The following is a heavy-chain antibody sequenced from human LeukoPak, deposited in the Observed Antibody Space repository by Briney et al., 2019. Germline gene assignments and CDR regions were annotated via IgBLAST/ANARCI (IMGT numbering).Heavy chain of an antibody. CDR2: ISSSSSYI. J-gene: IGHJ4*02. Sequence: GGSLRLSCAASGFTFSSYSMNWVRQAPGKGLEWVSSISSSSSYIYYADSVKGRFTISRDNAKNSLYLQMNSLRAEDTAVYYCARLEYYYDSSGHKQYYFDYWGQGTLVTVSS. D-gene: IGHD3-22*01. CDR3: ARLEYYYDSSGHKQYYFDY. V-gene: IGHV3-21*01. CDR1: GFTFSSYS.